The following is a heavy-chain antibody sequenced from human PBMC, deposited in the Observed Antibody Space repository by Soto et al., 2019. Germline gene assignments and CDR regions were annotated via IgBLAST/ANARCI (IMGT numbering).Heavy chain of an antibody. CDR1: SGSISRGPYY. D-gene: IGHD3-10*01. V-gene: IGHV4-31*03. Sequence: QVQLQESGPGLVKPSQTLSLTCNVSSGSISRGPYYWSWIRQHPGGGLEWIGYIYYSGSPHYNPTLKSRVTTSKDTMNSHSTRKLTSVTAANTAVYYCARRSIVRGVTPFDIRGHGTLVTVYS. CDR3: ARRSIVRGVTPFDI. J-gene: IGHJ3*02. CDR2: IYYSGSP.